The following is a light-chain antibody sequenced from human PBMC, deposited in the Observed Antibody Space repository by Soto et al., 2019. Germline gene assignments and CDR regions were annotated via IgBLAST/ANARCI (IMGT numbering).Light chain of an antibody. Sequence: DIVMTQSPDSLAVSLGERATINCRSSQSVLYSPNNKNYLAWYQQTSGQPPKLLIYWASVRGSGFTDRFSGSVYGTDFTLTISSLQAEDVEVYYCLQYVSTPYTFGQGTKLEIK. CDR3: LQYVSTPYT. V-gene: IGKV4-1*01. CDR1: QSVLYSPNNKNY. CDR2: WAS. J-gene: IGKJ2*01.